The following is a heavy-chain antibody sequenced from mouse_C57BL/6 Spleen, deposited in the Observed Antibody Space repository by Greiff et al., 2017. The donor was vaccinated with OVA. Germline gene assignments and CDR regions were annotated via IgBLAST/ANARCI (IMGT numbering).Heavy chain of an antibody. CDR3: ARGDWFAY. CDR2: FTMYSDAT. J-gene: IGHJ3*01. Sequence: LVESGAELVRPGSSVKLSCTDSYFAFMASAMHWVKQRPGHGLEWIGSFTMYSDATAYSENFKGKATLTANTSSSTAYMELSSLTSEDSAGYYCARGDWFAYWGQGTLVTVSA. CDR1: YFAFMASA. V-gene: IGHV1-49*01.